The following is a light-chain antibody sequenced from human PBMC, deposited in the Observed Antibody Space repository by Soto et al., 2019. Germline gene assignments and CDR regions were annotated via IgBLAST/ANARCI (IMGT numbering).Light chain of an antibody. CDR3: NSYTSSSPGV. CDR2: EVS. J-gene: IGLJ1*01. V-gene: IGLV2-14*01. CDR1: SSDVGCYNY. Sequence: QSALTQPASVSGSPGQSITITCTGTSSDVGCYNYVSWYQQHPGKAPKLMIYEVSNRPSGVSNRFSGSKSGNTASLTISGLQAEDEADYYCNSYTSSSPGVFGTGTKLTVL.